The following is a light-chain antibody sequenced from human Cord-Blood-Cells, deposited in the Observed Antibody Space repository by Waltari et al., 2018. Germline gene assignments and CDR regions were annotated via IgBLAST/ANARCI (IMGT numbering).Light chain of an antibody. CDR1: QSISIY. Sequence: DIQMTQSPSSLSSSVGDRVTITCRASQSISIYLNWYQQKPGKAPKLLIYAASSLQSGVPSRFSGSGSGTDFTLTISSLQPEDFATYYFQQSYSTLRTFGGGTKVEIK. CDR2: AAS. J-gene: IGKJ4*01. CDR3: QQSYSTLRT. V-gene: IGKV1-39*01.